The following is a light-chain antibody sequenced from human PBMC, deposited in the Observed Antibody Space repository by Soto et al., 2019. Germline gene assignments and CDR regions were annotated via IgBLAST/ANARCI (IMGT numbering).Light chain of an antibody. CDR1: QSISSW. Sequence: DIQMTQSPSTLSASVGDRVTITCRASQSISSWLAWYQQKPGKAPKLLIYDASSLESGVPSRFSGSGSGKDFSLTISTLQPDDFAIYYGKRFKTFGKGTKVDIK. V-gene: IGKV1-5*01. J-gene: IGKJ1*01. CDR2: DAS. CDR3: KRFKT.